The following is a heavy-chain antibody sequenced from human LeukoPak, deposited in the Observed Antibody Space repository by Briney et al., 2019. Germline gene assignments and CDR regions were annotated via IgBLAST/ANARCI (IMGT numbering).Heavy chain of an antibody. V-gene: IGHV4-31*03. CDR2: IYYSGST. CDR1: GGSIRSGDYS. Sequence: PSETLSLTCTVSGGSIRSGDYSWNWIRQHPGKGLEWIGYIYYSGSTYYNPSLTSRVTMSVDTSKNQFSLKLSSVTAADTATYYCARDHTETSSLNFRNYYYYGMDIWGQGTTVIVSS. CDR3: ARDHTETSSLNFRNYYYYGMDI. J-gene: IGHJ6*02. D-gene: IGHD4-11*01.